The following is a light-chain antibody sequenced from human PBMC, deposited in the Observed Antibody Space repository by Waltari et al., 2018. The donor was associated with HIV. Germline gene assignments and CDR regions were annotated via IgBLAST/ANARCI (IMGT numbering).Light chain of an antibody. V-gene: IGKV4-1*01. CDR3: QQFYTTPYT. Sequence: EIVMTQSPDSLAVSLGERATIHCKSSQSVLQSSSNKTYIAWYQQKQGQPPKLLIYWASTRGSGVPDRFIGGGSETDFTLTITSPQAADVAIYFCQQFYTTPYTFGQGTKLEIK. J-gene: IGKJ2*01. CDR2: WAS. CDR1: QSVLQSSSNKTY.